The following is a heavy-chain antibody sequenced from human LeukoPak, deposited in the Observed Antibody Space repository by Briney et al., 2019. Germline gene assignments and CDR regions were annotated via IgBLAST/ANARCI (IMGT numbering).Heavy chain of an antibody. CDR1: GFTFSSYS. D-gene: IGHD2-2*01. Sequence: KPGGSLRLSCAASGFTFSSYSMNWVRQAPGKGLEWVSSISSSSSYIYYVDSVKGRFTISRDNAKNSLYLQMNSLRAEDTAVYYCAIFRYSQLPTGRVDYWGQGTLVTVSS. J-gene: IGHJ4*02. V-gene: IGHV3-21*01. CDR2: ISSSSSYI. CDR3: AIFRYSQLPTGRVDY.